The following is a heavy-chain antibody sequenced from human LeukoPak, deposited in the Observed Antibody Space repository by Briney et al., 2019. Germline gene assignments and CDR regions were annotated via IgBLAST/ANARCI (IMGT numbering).Heavy chain of an antibody. J-gene: IGHJ4*02. CDR2: INHSGST. D-gene: IGHD3-22*01. CDR1: GGSFSGYY. Sequence: SETLSLTCAVYGGSFSGYYWSWIRQPPGKGLEWIGEINHSGSTNYNPSLKSRVTISVDTSKNQFSLKLSSVTAADTAVYYCARGLFDSRSFDYWGQGTLVTVSS. V-gene: IGHV4-34*01. CDR3: ARGLFDSRSFDY.